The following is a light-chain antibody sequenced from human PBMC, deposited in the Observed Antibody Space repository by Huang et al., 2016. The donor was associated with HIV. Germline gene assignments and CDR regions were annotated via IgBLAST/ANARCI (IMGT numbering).Light chain of an antibody. Sequence: DIQMTQSPSSLSASVRNRVTITCRASQAIAKSLAWYQQKPGKAPKLLLYAASRLESGVPSRFSDSGSGTDYTLTISSLQPEDFATYYCQQYHSTPYTFGQGTKLEIK. CDR1: QAIAKS. CDR3: QQYHSTPYT. V-gene: IGKV1-NL1*01. CDR2: AAS. J-gene: IGKJ2*01.